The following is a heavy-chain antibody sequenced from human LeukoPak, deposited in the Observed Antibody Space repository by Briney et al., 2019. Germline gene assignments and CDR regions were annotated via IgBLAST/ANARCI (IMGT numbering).Heavy chain of an antibody. Sequence: SETLSLTCAVYGGSFGGYYWSWIRQPPGKGLEWIGEINHSGSTNYNPSLKSRVTISVDTSKNQFSLKLSSVTAADTAVYYCARAEVAGSTGPFDYWGQGTLVSVSS. CDR2: INHSGST. J-gene: IGHJ4*02. D-gene: IGHD2-15*01. V-gene: IGHV4-34*01. CDR3: ARAEVAGSTGPFDY. CDR1: GGSFGGYY.